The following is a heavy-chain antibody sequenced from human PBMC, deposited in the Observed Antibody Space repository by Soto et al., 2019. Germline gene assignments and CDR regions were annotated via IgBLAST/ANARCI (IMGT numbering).Heavy chain of an antibody. Sequence: EVQLVESGGGLVKPGGSRRLSCAASGFIFSSHTMNWVRQVQGKGLEWVSSISASSTYIYYADSLKGRFTISRDNAYNSLYLQVSSLRAEDTAVYYCARGWLRDPWMYWGQGTLVTVSS. CDR2: ISASSTYI. CDR3: ARGWLRDPWMY. J-gene: IGHJ4*02. CDR1: GFIFSSHT. D-gene: IGHD5-12*01. V-gene: IGHV3-21*02.